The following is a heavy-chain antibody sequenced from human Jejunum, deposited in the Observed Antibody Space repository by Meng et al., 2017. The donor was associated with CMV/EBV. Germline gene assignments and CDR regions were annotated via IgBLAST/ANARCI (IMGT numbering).Heavy chain of an antibody. D-gene: IGHD1-1*01. J-gene: IGHJ3*02. CDR1: GGSVNSGSYY. CDR2: IYYSGDT. V-gene: IGHV4-61*01. Sequence: GGSVNSGSYYWTWIRQPPGKALEWIGYIYYSGDTNDNPSLKSRASISLDTSRSQFSLMLSSVTAADTAVYYCARETTTTSAAFDIWGRGTLVTVSS. CDR3: ARETTTTSAAFDI.